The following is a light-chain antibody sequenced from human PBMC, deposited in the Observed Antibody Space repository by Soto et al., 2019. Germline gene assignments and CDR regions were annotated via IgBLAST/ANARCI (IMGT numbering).Light chain of an antibody. CDR3: QQYKNWPL. Sequence: EIVMTQSPAPLAVSPGERVTLSCRTSHSVNSHVAWYQQKPGQAPRLLLYGASTRATGIPVRFSGSGFGTEFTLTISSLQSEDFAVYYCQQYKNWPLFGQGTRLEIK. J-gene: IGKJ5*01. V-gene: IGKV3-15*01. CDR1: HSVNSH. CDR2: GAS.